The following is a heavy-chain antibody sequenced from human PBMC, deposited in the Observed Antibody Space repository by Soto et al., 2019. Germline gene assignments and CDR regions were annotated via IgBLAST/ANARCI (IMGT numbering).Heavy chain of an antibody. V-gene: IGHV4-34*01. CDR2: INHSGST. Sequence: SETLSLTCSVSGGSISTFYWSWIRQPPGKGPEFIGEINHSGSTNYNPSLKSRVTISVDTSKNQFSLKLSSVTAADTAVYYCARGSRIMITFGGISYFDYWGQGTLVTVSS. CDR3: ARGSRIMITFGGISYFDY. J-gene: IGHJ4*02. D-gene: IGHD3-16*01. CDR1: GGSISTFY.